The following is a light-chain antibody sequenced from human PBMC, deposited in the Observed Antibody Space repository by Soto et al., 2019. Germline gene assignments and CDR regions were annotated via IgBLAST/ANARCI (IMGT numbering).Light chain of an antibody. V-gene: IGLV2-8*01. CDR1: TSDIGGYTY. J-gene: IGLJ3*02. CDR2: EVN. Sequence: QPVLTQPPSASGSPGQSVTISCTGTTSDIGGYTYVSWYQQHPGKAPKLMLYEVNKRPSGVPDRFSGSKSGNTASLSVSGLQAEDEADYYCRSYTGSNNLGVFGGGTKVIVL. CDR3: RSYTGSNNLGV.